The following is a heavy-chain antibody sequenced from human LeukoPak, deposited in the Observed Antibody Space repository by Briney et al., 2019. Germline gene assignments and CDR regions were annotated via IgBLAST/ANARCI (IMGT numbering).Heavy chain of an antibody. V-gene: IGHV1-18*01. CDR2: ISAYNGNT. D-gene: IGHD3-3*01. J-gene: IGHJ6*03. CDR3: AREPYYDFWSGYYKASGTYYYYYYMDV. CDR1: GYTFTSYG. Sequence: ASVKVSCKASGYTFTSYGISWVRQAPGQGLEWMGWISAYNGNTNYAQKLQGRVTMTTDTSTSTAYMELRSLRSDDTAVYYCAREPYYDFWSGYYKASGTYYYYYYMDVWGKGTTVTVSS.